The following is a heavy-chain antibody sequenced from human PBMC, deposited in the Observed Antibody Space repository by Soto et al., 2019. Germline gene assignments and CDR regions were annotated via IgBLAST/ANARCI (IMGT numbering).Heavy chain of an antibody. CDR2: IDYSGTA. CDR3: ARITGSHLDY. CDR1: SGSISVTNVF. J-gene: IGHJ4*01. Sequence: SETLSLTCTVSSGSISVTNVFWGWVRQPPGKGLEWIGNIDYSGTAYFSPSLATRVTFHVDTSKNQFSLTLYSVTAADTAVYYCARITGSHLDYWGHGILVTASA. V-gene: IGHV4-39*01. D-gene: IGHD1-20*01.